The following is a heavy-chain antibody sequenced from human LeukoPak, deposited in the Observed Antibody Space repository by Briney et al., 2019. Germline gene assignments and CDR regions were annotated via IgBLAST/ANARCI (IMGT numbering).Heavy chain of an antibody. CDR3: ARLRGVRGVITHHPFDY. D-gene: IGHD3-10*01. J-gene: IGHJ4*02. CDR2: MNPNSGNT. Sequence: GASVKVSCKASGYTFTSYDINWVRQATGQGLEWMGWMNPNSGNTGYAQKFQGRVTMTRNTSISTAYMELSSLRSEDTAVYYCARLRGVRGVITHHPFDYWGQGTLVTVSS. V-gene: IGHV1-8*01. CDR1: GYTFTSYD.